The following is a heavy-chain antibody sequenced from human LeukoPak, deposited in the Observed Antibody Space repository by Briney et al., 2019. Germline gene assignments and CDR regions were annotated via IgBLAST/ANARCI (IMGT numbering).Heavy chain of an antibody. Sequence: SETLSLTCTVSGGSISSSSYYWGWIRQPPGKGLEWIGSIYYSGSTYYNPSLKSRVTISVDTSKNQFSLKLSSVTAADTAVYYCARLGRTGITTTKYAFDIWGQGTMLTVSS. CDR3: ARLGRTGITTTKYAFDI. CDR2: IYYSGST. CDR1: GGSISSSSYY. D-gene: IGHD3-10*01. V-gene: IGHV4-39*01. J-gene: IGHJ3*02.